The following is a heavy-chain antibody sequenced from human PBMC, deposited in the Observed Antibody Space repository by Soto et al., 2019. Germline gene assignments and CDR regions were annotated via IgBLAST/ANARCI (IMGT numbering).Heavy chain of an antibody. J-gene: IGHJ6*02. Sequence: SVKVSCKASGFTFTSSAVQWVRQARGQRLERIGWIVVGSGNTNYAQKFQERVTITRDMSTSTAYMELSSLRSEDTAVYYCAASEVGAAFYYYYGMDVWGQGTTVTVSS. CDR3: AASEVGAAFYYYYGMDV. CDR2: IVVGSGNT. V-gene: IGHV1-58*01. D-gene: IGHD1-26*01. CDR1: GFTFTSSA.